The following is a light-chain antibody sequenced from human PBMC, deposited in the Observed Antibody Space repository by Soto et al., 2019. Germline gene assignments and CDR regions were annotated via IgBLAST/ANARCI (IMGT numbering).Light chain of an antibody. J-gene: IGKJ4*01. CDR2: GAS. CDR3: QQYGSTPLT. Sequence: EIGLTQSPGTLSLSPGGRATLSCRASQSVSRNYVAWYQQKPGQAPRLLIYGASSRASDIPDRFSGSGSGADFTLSITRLEPEDFALYYCQQYGSTPLTFGGGTKVEIK. V-gene: IGKV3-20*01. CDR1: QSVSRNY.